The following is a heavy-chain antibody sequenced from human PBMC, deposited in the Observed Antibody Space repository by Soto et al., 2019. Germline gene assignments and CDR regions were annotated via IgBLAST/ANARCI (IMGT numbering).Heavy chain of an antibody. D-gene: IGHD2-8*01. Sequence: GESLKISCKGSGYSFTSYWIGWVRQMPGKGLEWMGIIYPGDSDTRYSPSFQGQVTISADKSISTAYLQWSSLKASDTAMYYCARSYCTNGVCKDAFDIWGQGTMGTVSS. CDR1: GYSFTSYW. CDR3: ARSYCTNGVCKDAFDI. V-gene: IGHV5-51*01. J-gene: IGHJ3*02. CDR2: IYPGDSDT.